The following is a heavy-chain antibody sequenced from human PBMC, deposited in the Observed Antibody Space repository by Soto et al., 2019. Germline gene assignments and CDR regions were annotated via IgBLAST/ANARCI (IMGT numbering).Heavy chain of an antibody. J-gene: IGHJ4*02. D-gene: IGHD3-3*01. CDR1: GYSFNTYW. CDR2: IYPGDSDT. V-gene: IGHV5-51*01. Sequence: PGESLKISCKGSGYSFNTYWIGWVRQMPGKGLEWMGIIYPGDSDTRYSPSFQGQVTISADKSTTTAYLQWSSLKASDSAMYYCASPQRCDFWSGYVFDYWGQGTLVTVSS. CDR3: ASPQRCDFWSGYVFDY.